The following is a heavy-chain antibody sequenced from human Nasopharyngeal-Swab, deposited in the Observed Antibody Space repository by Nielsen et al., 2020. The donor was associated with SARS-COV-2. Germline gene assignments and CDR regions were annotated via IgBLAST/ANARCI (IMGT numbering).Heavy chain of an antibody. D-gene: IGHD5-24*01. CDR3: ARGGDGYSMDY. CDR1: GFTISRYW. V-gene: IGHV3-74*01. Sequence: GGSLRLSCAASGFTISRYWMLWVRHAPGKGLVWVSRLHSDGSGTTYADSVRGRFTISRDNAKNTLYLLMNSLRAEDTAGYYCARGGDGYSMDYWGQGTLVTVSS. CDR2: LHSDGSGT. J-gene: IGHJ4*02.